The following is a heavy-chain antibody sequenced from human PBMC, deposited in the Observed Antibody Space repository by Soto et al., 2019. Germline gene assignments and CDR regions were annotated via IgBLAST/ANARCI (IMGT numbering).Heavy chain of an antibody. D-gene: IGHD2-2*01. V-gene: IGHV3-53*01. J-gene: IGHJ5*02. CDR2: IYSDGST. CDR1: GFTVSTNY. Sequence: EVQLVQSGGGLIQPGGSLRLSCAASGFTVSTNYMSWVRQAPGQGLNWVSVIYSDGSTKYGDSVKGRFTLSRDTSKNTQYLQMNSLRAEDTAVYYWVRDYAMRGWFDPWGQGTLVTVSS. CDR3: VRDYAMRGWFDP.